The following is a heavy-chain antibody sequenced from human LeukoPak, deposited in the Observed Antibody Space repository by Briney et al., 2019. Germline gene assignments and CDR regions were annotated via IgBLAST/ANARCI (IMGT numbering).Heavy chain of an antibody. CDR3: ARGFYSPHY. V-gene: IGHV4-59*01. CDR2: MYYTGSS. CDR1: GGSISSYY. Sequence: SETLSLTCTVSGGSISSYYWTWIRQPPGKGLEWIGSMYYTGSSYYNPSLKSRVTISVDTSKSQFSLKLSSVTAADTAVYYCARGFYSPHYWGQGTLVSVSS. D-gene: IGHD4-11*01. J-gene: IGHJ4*02.